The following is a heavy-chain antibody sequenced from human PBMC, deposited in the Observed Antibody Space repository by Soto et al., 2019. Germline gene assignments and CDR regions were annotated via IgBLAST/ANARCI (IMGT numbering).Heavy chain of an antibody. V-gene: IGHV5-10-1*01. Sequence: GESLKISCKGSGYSFTSYWISWVRQMPGKGLEWMGRIDPSDSYTNYSPSFQGHVTISADKSISTAYLQWSSLKASDTAMYYCARELGYCSSSSCYSPPYGMDVWGQGTTVTDSS. CDR2: IDPSDSYT. D-gene: IGHD2-2*02. CDR3: ARELGYCSSSSCYSPPYGMDV. J-gene: IGHJ6*02. CDR1: GYSFTSYW.